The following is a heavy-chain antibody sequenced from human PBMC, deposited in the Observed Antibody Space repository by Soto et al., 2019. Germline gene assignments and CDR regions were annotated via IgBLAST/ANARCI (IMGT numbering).Heavy chain of an antibody. V-gene: IGHV4-34*01. Sequence: ETLSLTCAVHGGSFSGFYWTWIRQPPGKGLEWIGEINHSGSSNYNPPLKSRVTMSLDTSRNQFSLSLNSVTAADTAVYYCARMAGPWYFDLWGRGTLVTVSS. CDR1: GGSFSGFY. J-gene: IGHJ2*01. CDR3: ARMAGPWYFDL. CDR2: INHSGSS.